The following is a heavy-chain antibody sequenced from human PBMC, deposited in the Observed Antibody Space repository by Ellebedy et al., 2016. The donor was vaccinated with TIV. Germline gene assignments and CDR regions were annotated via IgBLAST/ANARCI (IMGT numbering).Heavy chain of an antibody. Sequence: GESLKISCKASGYSFTSYWIGWVRQIPGKGLEWMGIIYTGDSDTSYSPSFQGQVTISADKSISTAYLQWSSLKASDTAMYYCARRDSSGYFDYWGQGTLVTVSS. CDR3: ARRDSSGYFDY. J-gene: IGHJ4*02. V-gene: IGHV5-51*01. CDR1: GYSFTSYW. CDR2: IYTGDSDT. D-gene: IGHD3-22*01.